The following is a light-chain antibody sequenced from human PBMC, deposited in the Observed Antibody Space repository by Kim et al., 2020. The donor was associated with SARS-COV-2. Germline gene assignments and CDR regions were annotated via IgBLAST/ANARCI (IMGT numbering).Light chain of an antibody. CDR2: DVN. V-gene: IGLV2-14*03. CDR1: VSDVGAYNY. CDR3: SSRSSSFTYV. J-gene: IGLJ1*01. Sequence: GHSITISCTGTVSDVGAYNYVSWYQQYPGKAPKLLIYDVNKRPSGVSNRFSGSKSGNTASLTISGLQAEDETDYYCSSRSSSFTYVFGTGTKVTVL.